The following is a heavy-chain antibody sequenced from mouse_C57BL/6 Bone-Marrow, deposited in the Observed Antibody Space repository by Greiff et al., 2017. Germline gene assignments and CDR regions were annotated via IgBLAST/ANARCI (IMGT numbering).Heavy chain of an antibody. CDR1: GYTFTSYG. CDR2: IYPRSGNT. V-gene: IGHV1-81*01. D-gene: IGHD2-14*01. CDR3: ARGGYDDDAMDY. Sequence: QVQLQQSGAELARPGASVKLSCTASGYTFTSYGISWVQQRTGQGLEWIGEIYPRSGNTYYTEKFKGKATLTADQSSSTEYMELRSLTSEDSAVYVCARGGYDDDAMDYWGQGTSVTVSS. J-gene: IGHJ4*01.